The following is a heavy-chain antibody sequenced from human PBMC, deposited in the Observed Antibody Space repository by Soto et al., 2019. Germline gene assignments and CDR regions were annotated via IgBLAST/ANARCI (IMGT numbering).Heavy chain of an antibody. CDR3: ARQRGDYSSYYFDY. CDR1: GGSISSSSYY. CDR2: IYYSGST. D-gene: IGHD4-17*01. J-gene: IGHJ4*02. V-gene: IGHV4-39*01. Sequence: QLQLQESGPGLVKPSETLSLTCTVSGGSISSSSYYWGWIRQPPGKGLEWIGSIYYSGSTYYNPSIKIRVTIAGDTSKNQFSRKRSSVTAADTAVYYWARQRGDYSSYYFDYWGQGTLVTVSS.